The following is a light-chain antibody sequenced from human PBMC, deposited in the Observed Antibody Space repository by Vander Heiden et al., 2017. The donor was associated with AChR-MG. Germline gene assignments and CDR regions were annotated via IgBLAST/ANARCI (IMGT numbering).Light chain of an antibody. CDR1: SSDVGGYNY. CDR2: EVS. Sequence: QSALTQPASVSGSPGQSITISCTGTSSDVGGYNYVSWYQQHPGKAPNLMIYEVSNRPSGVSNRFSGSKSGNTASLTISGLQAEDEADYYCSSYTSSSTLYVVFGGGTKLTGL. J-gene: IGLJ2*01. V-gene: IGLV2-14*01. CDR3: SSYTSSSTLYVV.